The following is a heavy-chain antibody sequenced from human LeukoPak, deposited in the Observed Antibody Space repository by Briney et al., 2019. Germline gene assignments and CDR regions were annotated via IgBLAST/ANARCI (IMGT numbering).Heavy chain of an antibody. CDR1: GGSFSGYY. CDR3: AVRGDSYGSIDY. Sequence: SETLSLTCAVYGGSFSGYYWSWIRQPPGKGLEWIGEINHSGSTNYNPSLKSRVTISVDTSKNQFSLKLSSVTAADTAVYYCAVRGDSYGSIDYWGQGTLVTVPS. J-gene: IGHJ4*02. D-gene: IGHD5-18*01. CDR2: INHSGST. V-gene: IGHV4-34*01.